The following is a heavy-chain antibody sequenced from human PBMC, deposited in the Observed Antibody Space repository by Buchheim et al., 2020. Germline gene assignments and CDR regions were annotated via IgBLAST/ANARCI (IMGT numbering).Heavy chain of an antibody. CDR1: GFTFSSYG. J-gene: IGHJ4*02. CDR2: ILYDGSNN. V-gene: IGHV3-30*03. CDR3: ARGSVWCGYVDF. Sequence: QVQLVESGGGVVQPGRSLRLSCAASGFTFSSYGMHWVRQAPGKGLEWVAVILYDGSNNYYADSVKGRFTISRDNSKNTLYLQMNSLIAEDTTVYYCARGSVWCGYVDFWGQGTL. D-gene: IGHD6-19*01.